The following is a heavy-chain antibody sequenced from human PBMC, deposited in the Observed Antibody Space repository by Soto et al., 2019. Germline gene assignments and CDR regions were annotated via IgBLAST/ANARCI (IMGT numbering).Heavy chain of an antibody. Sequence: PSETLSLTCAVYGGSFSGYYWSWIRQPPGKGLEWIGEINHSGSTNYNPSLKSRVTISVDTSKNQFSLKLSSVTAADTAVYYCARGARSSSWRWRNYYGMDVWGQGTTVT. V-gene: IGHV4-34*01. D-gene: IGHD6-13*01. CDR2: INHSGST. CDR3: ARGARSSSWRWRNYYGMDV. J-gene: IGHJ6*02. CDR1: GGSFSGYY.